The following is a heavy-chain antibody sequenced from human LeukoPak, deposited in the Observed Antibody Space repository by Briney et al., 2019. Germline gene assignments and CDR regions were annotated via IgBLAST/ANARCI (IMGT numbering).Heavy chain of an antibody. CDR2: ISYDGSNK. J-gene: IGHJ6*02. D-gene: IGHD3-10*01. V-gene: IGHV3-30*18. CDR1: GFTFSSYG. Sequence: GGSLRLSCAASGFTFSSYGMHWVRQAPGKGLGWVAVISYDGSNKYYADSVKGRFTISRDNSKNTLYLQMNSLRAEDTAVYYCAKEVDYYGSGRRPRGMDVWGQGTTVTVSS. CDR3: AKEVDYYGSGRRPRGMDV.